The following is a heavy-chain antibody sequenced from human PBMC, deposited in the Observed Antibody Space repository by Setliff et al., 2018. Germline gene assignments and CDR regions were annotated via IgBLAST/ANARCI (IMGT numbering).Heavy chain of an antibody. CDR3: ARDSYGDNLPYNWFAP. D-gene: IGHD4-17*01. Sequence: SVKVSCKASGGTFSSKAIGWVRQAPGQGLEWMGGFIPSFGTANYAQKFQGRLTITADESTSTAYMELNSLRSEDTAIYYCARDSYGDNLPYNWFAPWGQGALVTVSS. CDR2: FIPSFGTA. J-gene: IGHJ5*02. CDR1: GGTFSSKA. V-gene: IGHV1-69*13.